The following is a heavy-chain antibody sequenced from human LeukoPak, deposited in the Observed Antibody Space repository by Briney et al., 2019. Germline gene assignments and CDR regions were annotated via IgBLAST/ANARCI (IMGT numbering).Heavy chain of an antibody. V-gene: IGHV1-69*01. CDR1: GGTFSSYA. J-gene: IGHJ6*02. CDR2: IIPIFGTA. CDR3: ARDCSSTSCYYYYYYYGMDV. Sequence: SVKVSCKASGGTFSSYAISWVRQAPGQGLEWMGGIIPIFGTANYAQKFQGRVTITADESTSTAYMELSSLRSEDTAVYYCARDCSSTSCYYYYYYYGMDVWGQGTTVTVSS. D-gene: IGHD2-2*01.